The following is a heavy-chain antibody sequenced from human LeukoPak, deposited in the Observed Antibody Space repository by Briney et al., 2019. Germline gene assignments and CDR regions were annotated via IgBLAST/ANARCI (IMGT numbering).Heavy chain of an antibody. J-gene: IGHJ4*02. V-gene: IGHV3-48*03. CDR1: GFTFSSYE. CDR2: ISSSGSTI. CDR3: ARGDTSFDY. Sequence: HPGGSLRLSCAASGFTFSSYEMDWVRQAPGKGLEWVSYISSSGSTIYYADSVKGRFTISRDNAKNSLYLQMNSLRAEDTAVYYCARGDTSFDYWGQGTLVTVSS. D-gene: IGHD5-18*01.